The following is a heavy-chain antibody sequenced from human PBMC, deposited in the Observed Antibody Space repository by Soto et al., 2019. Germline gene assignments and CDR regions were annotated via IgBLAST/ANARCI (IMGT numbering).Heavy chain of an antibody. V-gene: IGHV1-46*01. CDR3: ARERYYDFGSGYYPRANYGMDV. CDR1: GYTFTSYY. J-gene: IGHJ6*02. CDR2: INPSGGST. Sequence: ASVKVSCKASGYTFTSYYMHWVRQAPGQGLEWMGIINPSGGSTSYAQKFQGRVTMTRDTSTSTVYMELSSLRSEDTAVYYCARERYYDFGSGYYPRANYGMDVWGQGTTVTVSS. D-gene: IGHD3-3*01.